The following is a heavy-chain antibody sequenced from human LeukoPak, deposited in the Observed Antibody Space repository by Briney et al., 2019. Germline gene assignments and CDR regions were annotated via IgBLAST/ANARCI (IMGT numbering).Heavy chain of an antibody. CDR1: GGSFSGYY. D-gene: IGHD6-6*01. V-gene: IGHV4-34*01. CDR2: INHSGST. Sequence: KPSETLSLTCAVYGGSFSGYYWSWIRLPPGKGLEWIGEINHSGSTNYNPSLKSRVTISVDTSKNQFSLKLSSVTAADTAVYYCAIPMSQYSSSSRRALHSQQYFQHWGQGTLVTVSS. J-gene: IGHJ1*01. CDR3: AIPMSQYSSSSRRALHSQQYFQH.